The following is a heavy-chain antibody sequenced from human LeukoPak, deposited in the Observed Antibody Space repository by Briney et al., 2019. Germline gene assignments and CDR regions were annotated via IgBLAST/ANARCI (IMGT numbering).Heavy chain of an antibody. J-gene: IGHJ6*02. CDR1: GYTFTGYY. CDR2: INPNSGGT. V-gene: IGHV1-2*02. D-gene: IGHD3-22*01. CDR3: AKPYYYDSSGYYYYYYYGMDV. Sequence: ASLKVSCKASGYTFTGYYMHWVRQAPGQGLEWMGWINPNSGGTNYAQKFQGRVTMTRDTSISTAKMELSRLRSEDTAVYSCAKPYYYDSSGYYYYYYYGMDVWGQGTTVTVSS.